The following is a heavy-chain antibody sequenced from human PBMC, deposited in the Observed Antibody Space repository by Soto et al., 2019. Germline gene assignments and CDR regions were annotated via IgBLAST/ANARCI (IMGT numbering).Heavy chain of an antibody. D-gene: IGHD3-10*01. Sequence: PGGSLRLSCAASGFTFSSYWMHWVRQAPGKGLVWVSRINNDGTDTIYADFVKGRFTISRDNAKNTVFLEINSLRGDDTAVYYCAKSISGVFDYWGQGTLVTVS. CDR2: INNDGTDT. CDR3: AKSISGVFDY. CDR1: GFTFSSYW. V-gene: IGHV3-74*01. J-gene: IGHJ4*02.